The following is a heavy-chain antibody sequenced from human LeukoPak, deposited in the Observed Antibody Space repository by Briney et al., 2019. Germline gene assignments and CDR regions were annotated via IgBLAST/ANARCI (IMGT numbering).Heavy chain of an antibody. CDR3: AKTTHYDFWSGYYTFDY. CDR2: IYYSGST. Sequence: SETLSLTCTVSGGSISSYYWSWIRQPPGKGLEWTGYIYYSGSTNYNPSLKSRVTISVDTSKNQFSLKLSSVTAADTAVYYCAKTTHYDFWSGYYTFDYWGQGTLVTVSS. J-gene: IGHJ4*02. D-gene: IGHD3-3*01. V-gene: IGHV4-59*08. CDR1: GGSISSYY.